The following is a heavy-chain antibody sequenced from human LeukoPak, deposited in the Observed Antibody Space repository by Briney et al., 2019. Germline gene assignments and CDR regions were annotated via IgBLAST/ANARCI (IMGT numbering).Heavy chain of an antibody. CDR3: ARHRYYYDSSGYYYQP. Sequence: PSETLSLACTVSGASISSYYWSWIRQPPGKGLEWIGYIYYSGSTNYNPSLKSRVTISVDTSKNQFSLRLSSVTAADTAVYYCARHRYYYDSSGYYYQPWGQGTLVTVSS. CDR2: IYYSGST. J-gene: IGHJ5*02. D-gene: IGHD3-22*01. CDR1: GASISSYY. V-gene: IGHV4-59*01.